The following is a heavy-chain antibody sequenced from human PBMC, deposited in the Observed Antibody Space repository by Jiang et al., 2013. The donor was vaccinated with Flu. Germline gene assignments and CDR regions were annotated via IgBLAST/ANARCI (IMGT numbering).Heavy chain of an antibody. D-gene: IGHD6-19*01. CDR1: GFTFTSAW. CDR2: IKTIREGGTT. J-gene: IGHJ4*02. V-gene: IGHV3-15*01. Sequence: GGGLVEPGGSLRLSCAASGFTFTSAWMSWVRQAPGKGLEWVGRIKTIREGGTTYYTTPMEGRFTISRDDSKNMAFLQISGLKTEDTAMYYCVRESGSGPYWGQGTLVTASS. CDR3: VRESGSGPY.